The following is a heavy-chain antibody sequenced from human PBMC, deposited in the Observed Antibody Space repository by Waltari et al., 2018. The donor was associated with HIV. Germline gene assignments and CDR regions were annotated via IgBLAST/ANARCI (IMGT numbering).Heavy chain of an antibody. Sequence: EVQLVESGGGPVKPGESLRLSCVTSGSFFNTFNMNRVRQAPGKGPEWVSSISSSGNFKHYADSVKGRFTISRDNAENSLYLQMNGLRAEDTAIYYCARDSRGSTWSLNWFDPWGQGTLVTVSS. D-gene: IGHD6-6*01. V-gene: IGHV3-21*02. CDR2: ISSSGNFK. CDR3: ARDSRGSTWSLNWFDP. CDR1: GSFFNTFN. J-gene: IGHJ5*02.